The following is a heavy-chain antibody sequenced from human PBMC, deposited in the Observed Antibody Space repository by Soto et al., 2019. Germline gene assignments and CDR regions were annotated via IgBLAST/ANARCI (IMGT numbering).Heavy chain of an antibody. D-gene: IGHD2-15*01. V-gene: IGHV6-1*01. CDR1: GDSVSSNSVA. CDR3: ARSEEDSDYYYYGMDV. CDR2: TYYRSRWYN. Sequence: PSQTLSLTCVISGDSVSSNSVACNWVSQSPSRGLEWLGRTYYRSRWYNDYAVSVRSRIAINPDTSKNHFSLQLNSVTPDDTAVYYCARSEEDSDYYYYGMDVWGQGTTVTVSS. J-gene: IGHJ6*02.